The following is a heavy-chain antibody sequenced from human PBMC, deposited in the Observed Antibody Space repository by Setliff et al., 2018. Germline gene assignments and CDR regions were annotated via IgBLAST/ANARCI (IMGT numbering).Heavy chain of an antibody. Sequence: LRLSCAASGFTFSTYSMNWVRQAPGKGLEWVSYISSSSSPIYYADSVKGRFTISRDNAKNSLYLQMNSLRAEDTAIYYCAKDRTGSYKYFFDQWGQGTQVTVSS. V-gene: IGHV3-48*01. CDR2: ISSSSSPI. D-gene: IGHD1-1*01. CDR1: GFTFSTYS. CDR3: AKDRTGSYKYFFDQ. J-gene: IGHJ4*02.